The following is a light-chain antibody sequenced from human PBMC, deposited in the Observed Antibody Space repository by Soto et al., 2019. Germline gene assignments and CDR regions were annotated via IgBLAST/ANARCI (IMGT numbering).Light chain of an antibody. CDR3: NPYVGSNTYV. CDR1: SSDVGRYNY. V-gene: IGLV2-8*01. CDR2: EVT. J-gene: IGLJ1*01. Sequence: QSVLTQPPSASGSPGQSVTISCIGTSSDVGRYNYVSWYQHHPGKAPILIIYEVTKRPSGVPDRFSGSKSGNTASLTVSGLQADDEADYYCNPYVGSNTYVFGTGTKGTVL.